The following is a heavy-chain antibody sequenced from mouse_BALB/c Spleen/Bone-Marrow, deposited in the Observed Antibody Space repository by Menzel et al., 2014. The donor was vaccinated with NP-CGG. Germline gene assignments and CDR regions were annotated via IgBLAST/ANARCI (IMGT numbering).Heavy chain of an antibody. D-gene: IGHD2-2*01. J-gene: IGHJ4*01. CDR2: IYPGNVNT. V-gene: IGHV1S56*01. CDR1: GYTFTSYY. Sequence: ESGPELVKPGASVRISCKASGYTFTSYYIHWVKQRPGQGLERIGWIYPGNVNTKYNEKFKGKATLTADKSSSTAYMQLSSLTSEDSAVYFCARGGWLRDAMDYWGQGTSVTVSS. CDR3: ARGGWLRDAMDY.